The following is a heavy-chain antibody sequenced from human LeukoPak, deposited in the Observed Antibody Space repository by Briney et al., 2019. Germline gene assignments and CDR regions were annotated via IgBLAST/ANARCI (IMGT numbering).Heavy chain of an antibody. Sequence: GASVKVSCKASGYTFTSYYMHWVRQAPVQGLEWMGIINPSGGSTSYAQKFQGRVTMTRDMSTSTVYMELSSLRSEDTAVYYCARAHPELGGFDYWGQGTLVTVSS. V-gene: IGHV1-46*01. J-gene: IGHJ4*02. CDR2: INPSGGST. D-gene: IGHD3-16*01. CDR1: GYTFTSYY. CDR3: ARAHPELGGFDY.